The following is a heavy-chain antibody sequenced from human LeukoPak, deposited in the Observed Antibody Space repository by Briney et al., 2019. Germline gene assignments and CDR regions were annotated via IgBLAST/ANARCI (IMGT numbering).Heavy chain of an antibody. V-gene: IGHV4-59*12. CDR2: IYYSGST. J-gene: IGHJ4*02. D-gene: IGHD3-10*01. CDR3: ARDARVQKWFGELLKTTTYYFDY. CDR1: GGSISTYY. Sequence: SETLSLTCTVSGGSISTYYWSWIRQPPGKGLEWIGSIYYSGSTYYNPSLKSRVSISVDTSKNQFSLKLSSVTAADTAVYYCARDARVQKWFGELLKTTTYYFDYWGQGTLVTVSS.